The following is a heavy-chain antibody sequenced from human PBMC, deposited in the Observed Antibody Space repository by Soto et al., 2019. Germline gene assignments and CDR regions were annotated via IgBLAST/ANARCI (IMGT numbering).Heavy chain of an antibody. J-gene: IGHJ6*02. CDR1: GFTFSSYG. V-gene: IGHV3-33*01. Sequence: GGSLRLSCAASGFTFSSYGMHWVRQAPGKGLEWVAVIWYDGSNKYYADSVKGRFTISRDNSKNTLYLQMNSLRAEDTAVYYCARDGSHSSSWYSGYYYGMDVWGQGTTVTSP. CDR3: ARDGSHSSSWYSGYYYGMDV. D-gene: IGHD6-13*01. CDR2: IWYDGSNK.